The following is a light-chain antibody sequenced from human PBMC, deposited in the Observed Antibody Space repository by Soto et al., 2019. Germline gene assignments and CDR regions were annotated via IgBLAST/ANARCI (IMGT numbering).Light chain of an antibody. CDR2: GAS. V-gene: IGKV3-15*01. CDR1: QSVSLS. Sequence: DIVLTQSPATLSVSLGDSATLSCRASQSVSLSLAWYQMRPGQPPRLLIYGASTRATDIPARFSGSGSGTAFTLTTSSLQSEEFAVYFCQQYHIWSSWTFGQGTKVELK. CDR3: QQYHIWSSWT. J-gene: IGKJ1*01.